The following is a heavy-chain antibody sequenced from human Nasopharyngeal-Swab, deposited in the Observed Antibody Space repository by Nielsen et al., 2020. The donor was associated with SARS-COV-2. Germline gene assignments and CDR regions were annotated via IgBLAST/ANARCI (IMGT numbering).Heavy chain of an antibody. Sequence: GGSLRLSCAASGFSFSTYWMTWVRQAPGKGLEWVANIKQDGSEKYYVDSVKGRFTVSRDNPKNLLYPQVNSLRAEDTAVYYCARQGVFVPAYFHQYYMDVWGKGTTVTSP. V-gene: IGHV3-7*03. D-gene: IGHD3-16*02. J-gene: IGHJ6*03. CDR3: ARQGVFVPAYFHQYYMDV. CDR2: IKQDGSEK. CDR1: GFSFSTYW.